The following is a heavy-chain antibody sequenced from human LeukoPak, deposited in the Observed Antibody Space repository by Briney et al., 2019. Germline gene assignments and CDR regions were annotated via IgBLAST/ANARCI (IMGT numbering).Heavy chain of an antibody. CDR1: GYTFTSYG. J-gene: IGHJ6*02. Sequence: ASVKVSCKASGYTFTSYGISRVRQAPGQGLEWMGWINTNTGNPTYPQGVTARLVFSLDTSVSTAYLQISNLKAEDTAGYYCARELLVVAAPPGDGYNPYYYSGMDVWGQGTTVTVSS. V-gene: IGHV7-4-1*02. CDR3: ARELLVVAAPPGDGYNPYYYSGMDV. CDR2: INTNTGNP. D-gene: IGHD2-15*01.